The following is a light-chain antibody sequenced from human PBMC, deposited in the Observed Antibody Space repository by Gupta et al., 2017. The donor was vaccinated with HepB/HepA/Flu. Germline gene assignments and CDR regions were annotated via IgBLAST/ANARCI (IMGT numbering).Light chain of an antibody. J-gene: IGLJ3*02. CDR2: DVS. CDR1: SSDIGAYKY. CDR3: SAYTRSNTWV. V-gene: IGLV2-14*03. Sequence: SALPQPASVPGSPGQSITIPSSGTSSDIGAYKYVSWYQHHPGKAPKVVMYDVSYRPSGVPNRFSGSRCGNMASLTISGLQAEDEGNYHCSAYTRSNTWVFGGGTKLTVL.